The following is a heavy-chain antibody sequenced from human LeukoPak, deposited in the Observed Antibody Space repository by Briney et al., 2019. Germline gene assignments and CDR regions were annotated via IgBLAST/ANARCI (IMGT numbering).Heavy chain of an antibody. V-gene: IGHV3-23*01. CDR1: GFTFRAYY. CDR2: ISGGGSST. J-gene: IGHJ4*02. Sequence: GGSLRLSCAASGFTFRAYYMTWIRQAPGKGLEWVSGISGGGSSTYYADSVKGRFTISRDNSKNTLYLQMNSLRAEDTAVYYCAKGGGGLFDYWGQGTLVTVSS. CDR3: AKGGGGLFDY. D-gene: IGHD3-16*01.